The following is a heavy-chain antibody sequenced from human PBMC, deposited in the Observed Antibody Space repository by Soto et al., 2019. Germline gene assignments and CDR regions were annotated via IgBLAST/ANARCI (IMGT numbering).Heavy chain of an antibody. V-gene: IGHV1-3*04. CDR1: GYTFSTYS. CDR2: INTGDGNT. CDR3: AKTNSSGPYYAMDV. J-gene: IGHJ6*02. D-gene: IGHD6-25*01. Sequence: ASVKVSCKASGYTFSTYSMHWVRQAPGQRLEWMGWINTGDGNTKYSQNFQGRVTITRDTSASTAYVELSSLRSEDTAVYYCAKTNSSGPYYAMDVWGQGTTVTVSS.